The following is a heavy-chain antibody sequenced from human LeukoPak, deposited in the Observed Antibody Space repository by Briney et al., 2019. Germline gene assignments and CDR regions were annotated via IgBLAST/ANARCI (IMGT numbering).Heavy chain of an antibody. CDR2: ISGSGGST. D-gene: IGHD6-13*01. Sequence: GGTLRLSCAASGFTFSSYGMSWVRQAPGKGLEWVSAISGSGGSTYYADSVKGRFTISRDNSKNTLYLQMNSPRAEDTAVYYCAKDLDFYSSSWYLDYWGQGTLVTVSS. CDR3: AKDLDFYSSSWYLDY. J-gene: IGHJ4*02. V-gene: IGHV3-23*01. CDR1: GFTFSSYG.